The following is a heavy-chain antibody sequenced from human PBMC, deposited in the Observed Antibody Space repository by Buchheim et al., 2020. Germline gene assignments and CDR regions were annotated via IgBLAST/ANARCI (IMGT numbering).Heavy chain of an antibody. D-gene: IGHD6-19*01. V-gene: IGHV3-30-3*01. Sequence: QVQLVESGGGVVQPGRSLRLSCAGSGFTFSSYGVHWVRQAPGKGLEWVAVTSYDGNYKYYADSVKGRFTISRDNSKNTLYLQMDSLRAEDTAVYYCAREGLGQWLTTRGYYFDYWGQGTL. CDR2: TSYDGNYK. CDR1: GFTFSSYG. CDR3: AREGLGQWLTTRGYYFDY. J-gene: IGHJ4*02.